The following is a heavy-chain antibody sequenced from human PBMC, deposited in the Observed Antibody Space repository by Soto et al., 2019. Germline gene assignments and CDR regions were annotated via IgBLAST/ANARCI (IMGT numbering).Heavy chain of an antibody. Sequence: GXSVKVSCQASGGTFSSYAISWVRQAPVQGLEWMGGIIPIFGTANYAQKFQGRVTITADKSTSTAYMELSSLRSEDTAVYYCARETLGYCSGGSCYQNSWFDPWGQGTLVTVSS. CDR1: GGTFSSYA. CDR3: ARETLGYCSGGSCYQNSWFDP. CDR2: IIPIFGTA. J-gene: IGHJ5*02. V-gene: IGHV1-69*06. D-gene: IGHD2-15*01.